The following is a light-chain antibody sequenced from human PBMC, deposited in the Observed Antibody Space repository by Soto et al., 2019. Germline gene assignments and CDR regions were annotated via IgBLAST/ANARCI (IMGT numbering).Light chain of an antibody. J-gene: IGLJ1*01. CDR2: DVS. CDR1: RSDVGGSNY. CDR3: SSYTSSSLYV. V-gene: IGLV2-14*01. Sequence: QSALTQPASVSGSPGQSITISCTGTRSDVGGSNYVSWYQQLPGKAPKLMIYDVSDRPSGVSNRFSGSKSGNTASLTISGLQAEDEADYYCSSYTSSSLYVFGTGTKLTVL.